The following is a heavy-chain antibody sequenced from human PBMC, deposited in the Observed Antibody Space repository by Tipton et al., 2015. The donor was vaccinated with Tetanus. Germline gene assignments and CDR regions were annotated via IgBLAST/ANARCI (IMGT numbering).Heavy chain of an antibody. Sequence: TLSLTCNVSGDSISSYYWNWIRQPAGKGLEWIGRFYTTGSTIYNPSLRSRVTMSVDTSKNQFSLTLSFVTAADTAVYYRARGGKLGLGYFDLWGRGTLVPVSS. D-gene: IGHD7-27*01. V-gene: IGHV4-4*07. CDR3: ARGGKLGLGYFDL. J-gene: IGHJ2*01. CDR1: GDSISSYY. CDR2: FYTTGST.